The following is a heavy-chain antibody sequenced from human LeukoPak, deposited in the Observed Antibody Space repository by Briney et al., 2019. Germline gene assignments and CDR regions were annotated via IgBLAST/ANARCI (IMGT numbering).Heavy chain of an antibody. V-gene: IGHV1-3*01. J-gene: IGHJ4*02. CDR1: GYTFTTYA. D-gene: IGHD6-13*01. CDR2: INAGNGNT. Sequence: ASVKVSCKASGYTFTTYAMHWVRQAPGQRFEWMGWINAGNGNTKYSQKFQARVTITRDTSASTAYMELSSLRSEDTAVYYCARDPIGSRWPYYFDYRGQGTLVTVSS. CDR3: ARDPIGSRWPYYFDY.